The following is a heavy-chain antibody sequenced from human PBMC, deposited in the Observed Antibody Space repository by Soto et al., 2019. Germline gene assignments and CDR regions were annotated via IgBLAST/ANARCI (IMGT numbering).Heavy chain of an antibody. V-gene: IGHV1-69*06. J-gene: IGHJ6*02. Sequence: ASVKVSCKASGGTFSSYAISWVRQAPGQGLEWMGGIIPIFGTANYAQKFQGRVTITADKSTSTAYMELSSLRSEDTAVYYCATPVVPAAIRRDYYYYYGMDVWGQGTTVTVSS. CDR2: IIPIFGTA. CDR3: ATPVVPAAIRRDYYYYYGMDV. D-gene: IGHD2-2*02. CDR1: GGTFSSYA.